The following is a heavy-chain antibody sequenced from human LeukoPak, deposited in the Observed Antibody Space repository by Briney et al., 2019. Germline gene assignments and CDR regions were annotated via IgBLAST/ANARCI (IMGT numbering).Heavy chain of an antibody. CDR2: ISSKAYGGTT. J-gene: IGHJ4*02. CDR1: GFTFGDYA. CDR3: TKSPLDSSGYYDYFDY. V-gene: IGHV3-49*04. Sequence: GGSLRLSCTASGFTFGDYAMSWVRQAPGKGLEWVGFISSKAYGGTTEYAASVKGRFTISRDDSKSIAYLQMNSLKTEDTAVYYCTKSPLDSSGYYDYFDYWGQGTLVTVSS. D-gene: IGHD3-22*01.